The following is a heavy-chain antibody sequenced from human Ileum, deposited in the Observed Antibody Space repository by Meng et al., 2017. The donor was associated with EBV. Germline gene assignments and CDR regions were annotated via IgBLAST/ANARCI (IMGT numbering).Heavy chain of an antibody. CDR2: IYHSGGT. D-gene: IGHD4-17*01. CDR1: GGSTISDHW. J-gene: IGHJ4*02. CDR3: ASIHYGDIFSAYFDY. V-gene: IGHV4-4*02. Sequence: QLHGSGPGLVKLSGPRALTCGGPGGSTISDHWGTWVRLPLGKGLEWIGQIYHSGGTNYNPSLKSRVTMSVDTSRNKFSLNLSSVTAADTAVYYCASIHYGDIFSAYFDYWGQGVLVTVSS.